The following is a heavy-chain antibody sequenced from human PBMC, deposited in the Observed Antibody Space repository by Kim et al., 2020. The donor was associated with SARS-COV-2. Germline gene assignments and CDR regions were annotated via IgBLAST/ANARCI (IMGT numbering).Heavy chain of an antibody. CDR2: INTNTGNP. V-gene: IGHV7-4-1*02. CDR1: GYTFTSYA. Sequence: ASVKVSCKASGYTFTSYAMNWVRQAPGQGLEWMGWINTNTGNPTYAQGFTGRFVFSLDTSVSTAYLQISSLKAEDTSVYYCAREVWTLHFRYYYYGMDVWGQGTTVTVSS. J-gene: IGHJ6*02. D-gene: IGHD3-3*02. CDR3: AREVWTLHFRYYYYGMDV.